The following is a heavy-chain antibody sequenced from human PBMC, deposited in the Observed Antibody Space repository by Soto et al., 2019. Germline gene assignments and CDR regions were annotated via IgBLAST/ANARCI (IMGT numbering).Heavy chain of an antibody. D-gene: IGHD6-19*01. CDR1: GGSISSYY. V-gene: IGHV4-59*01. J-gene: IGHJ5*02. Sequence: SETLSLTCTVAGGSISSYYWSWIQQPPGKGLEWIGYIYYSGSTNYNPSLKSRVTISVDTSKNQFSLKLSSVTAADTAVYYCARGQQWLANWFDPWGQGTLVTVSS. CDR3: ARGQQWLANWFDP. CDR2: IYYSGST.